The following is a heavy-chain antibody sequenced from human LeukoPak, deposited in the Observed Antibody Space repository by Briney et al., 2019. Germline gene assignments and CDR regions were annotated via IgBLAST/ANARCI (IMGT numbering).Heavy chain of an antibody. Sequence: GGSLRLSCAASGSTFDDCAMHWVRQAPGKGLVWVSRINTDGSSTSYADSVKGRFTISRDNAKNTLYLQMNSLRAEDTAVYYCARVSSSSWWALDYWGQGTLVTVSS. V-gene: IGHV3-74*01. J-gene: IGHJ4*02. CDR1: GSTFDDCA. D-gene: IGHD6-13*01. CDR2: INTDGSST. CDR3: ARVSSSSWWALDY.